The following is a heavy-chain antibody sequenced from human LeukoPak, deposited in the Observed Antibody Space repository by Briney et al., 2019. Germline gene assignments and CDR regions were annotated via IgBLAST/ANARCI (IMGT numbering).Heavy chain of an antibody. Sequence: ASVKVSCKTSGYTFTGYYIHWVRQAPGQGLEWMGWINPNSGGTKYGQKFQGRVTMTRDTSISTAHMELSSLRSDDTALYYCTRGSYYDSSGYSGVRLFDYWGQGTPVTVPS. CDR2: INPNSGGT. D-gene: IGHD3-22*01. V-gene: IGHV1-2*02. J-gene: IGHJ4*02. CDR1: GYTFTGYY. CDR3: TRGSYYDSSGYSGVRLFDY.